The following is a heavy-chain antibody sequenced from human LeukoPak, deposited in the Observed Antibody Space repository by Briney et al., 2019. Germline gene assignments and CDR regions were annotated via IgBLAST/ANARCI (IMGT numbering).Heavy chain of an antibody. V-gene: IGHV1-18*01. CDR1: GYTFASYG. J-gene: IGHJ4*02. CDR3: ARDSYPDIVVVVAAADY. D-gene: IGHD2-15*01. Sequence: ASVKVSCKASGYTFASYGIRWVRQAPGQGLEWMGWISAYNGNTNYAQKLQGRATMTTDTSTSTAYMELRSLRSDDTAVYYCARDSYPDIVVVVAAADYWGQGTLVTVSS. CDR2: ISAYNGNT.